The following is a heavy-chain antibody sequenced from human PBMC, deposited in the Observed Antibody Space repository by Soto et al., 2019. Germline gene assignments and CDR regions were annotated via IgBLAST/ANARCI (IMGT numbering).Heavy chain of an antibody. CDR2: IYYSGST. V-gene: IGHV4-59*01. J-gene: IGHJ4*02. CDR1: AGSISGYY. CDR3: ARQADMDDYYFDY. Sequence: QVQLQESGPGLVKPSETLSLTCTVSAGSISGYYWSWIRQPPGKGLEWIGYIYYSGSTDYNPSFKRRVTMSVDTSKNQFSLTMSSVTAADTAVYYCARQADMDDYYFDYWGQGTLVTVSS. D-gene: IGHD2-2*03.